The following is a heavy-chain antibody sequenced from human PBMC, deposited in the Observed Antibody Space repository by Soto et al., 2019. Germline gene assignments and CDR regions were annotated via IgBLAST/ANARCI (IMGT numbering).Heavy chain of an antibody. CDR1: GYTFTSYY. D-gene: IGHD6-13*01. V-gene: IGHV1-46*01. Sequence: ASVKVSCKASGYTFTSYYMHWVRQAPGQGLEWMGIINPSGGSTSYAQKFQGRVTMTRDTSTSTVYMELSSLRSEDTAVYYCARDTRNSSSWARYFYYYGMEVWGQGTTVTVSS. CDR3: ARDTRNSSSWARYFYYYGMEV. CDR2: INPSGGST. J-gene: IGHJ6*02.